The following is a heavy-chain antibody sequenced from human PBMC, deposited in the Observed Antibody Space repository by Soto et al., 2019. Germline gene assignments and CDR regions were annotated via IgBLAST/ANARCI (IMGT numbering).Heavy chain of an antibody. J-gene: IGHJ4*02. CDR2: IWYDGSNK. V-gene: IGHV3-33*01. CDR3: ARAPHSGSSLPFEY. Sequence: GGSLRLSCAASGFTFSSYGMHWVRQAPGKGLEWVAVIWYDGSNKYYADSVKGRFTISRDNSKNTLYLQMNSLRAEDTAVYYCARAPHSGSSLPFEYWGQGTLVTVSS. D-gene: IGHD1-26*01. CDR1: GFTFSSYG.